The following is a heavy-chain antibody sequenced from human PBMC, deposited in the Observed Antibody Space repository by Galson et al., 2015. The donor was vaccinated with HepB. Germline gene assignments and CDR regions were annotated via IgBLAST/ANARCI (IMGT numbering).Heavy chain of an antibody. V-gene: IGHV1-8*01. Sequence: SVKVSCKASGYTFTSYDINWVRQATGQGLEWMGWMNPNSGNTGYAQKFQGRVTMTRNTSISTAYMELSGLRSEDTAVYYCARGFYDILTGYSDAFDIWGQGTMVTVSS. CDR3: ARGFYDILTGYSDAFDI. CDR1: GYTFTSYD. CDR2: MNPNSGNT. D-gene: IGHD3-9*01. J-gene: IGHJ3*02.